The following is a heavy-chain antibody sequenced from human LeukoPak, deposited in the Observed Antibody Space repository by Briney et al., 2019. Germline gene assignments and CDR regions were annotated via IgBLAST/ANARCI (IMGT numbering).Heavy chain of an antibody. CDR1: GFTFSSYA. J-gene: IGHJ4*02. Sequence: PGGSLRLSCAASGFTFSSYAMSWVRQAPGKGLEWVSAISGSGGSTYYADSVKGRFTISRDNSKNTLYLQMNSLRAEDTAVYYCAKDSHWDGDYLLLDYWGQGTLVTVSS. D-gene: IGHD4-17*01. CDR3: AKDSHWDGDYLLLDY. V-gene: IGHV3-23*01. CDR2: ISGSGGST.